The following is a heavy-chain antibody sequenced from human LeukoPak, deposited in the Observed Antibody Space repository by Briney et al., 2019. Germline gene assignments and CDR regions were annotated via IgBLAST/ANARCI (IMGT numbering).Heavy chain of an antibody. CDR2: MNPNSGNT. J-gene: IGHJ4*02. Sequence: EASVKVSCKASGYTFTSYDINWVRQATGQGLEWMGWMNPNSGNTGYAQKFRGRVTITRNTSISTAYMELSSLRSEDTAVYYYARELVYCGGDCSHYFDYWGQGTLVTVSS. CDR3: ARELVYCGGDCSHYFDY. D-gene: IGHD2-21*02. V-gene: IGHV1-8*03. CDR1: GYTFTSYD.